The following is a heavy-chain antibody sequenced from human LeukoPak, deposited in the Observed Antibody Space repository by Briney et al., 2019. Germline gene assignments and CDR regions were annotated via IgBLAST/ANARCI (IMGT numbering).Heavy chain of an antibody. V-gene: IGHV4-34*01. CDR2: INHSGST. D-gene: IGHD3-10*01. Sequence: PSETLSLTCAVYGGSFSGYYWSWIRQPPGQGLECIGEINHSGSTNYNPSLKSRVTISVDTSKNQFSLKLSSVTAADTAVYYCARFPVLYGSGTGKAYYGMDVWGRGTTVTVSS. J-gene: IGHJ6*02. CDR1: GGSFSGYY. CDR3: ARFPVLYGSGTGKAYYGMDV.